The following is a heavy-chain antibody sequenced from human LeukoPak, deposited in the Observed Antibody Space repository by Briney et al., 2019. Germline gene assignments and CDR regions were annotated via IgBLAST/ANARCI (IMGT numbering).Heavy chain of an antibody. CDR1: GFNISSNY. J-gene: IGHJ4*02. Sequence: PGGSLRLSCAASGFNISSNYMSWVRQAPGKGLEWVSVIYSGEKTQYSDSVKGRFTISRHNSKNTLYLQMNSLRPEDTAVYYCARGGGIAAAGTTYYFDYWGQGTLVTVSS. D-gene: IGHD6-13*01. V-gene: IGHV3-53*04. CDR3: ARGGGIAAAGTTYYFDY. CDR2: IYSGEKT.